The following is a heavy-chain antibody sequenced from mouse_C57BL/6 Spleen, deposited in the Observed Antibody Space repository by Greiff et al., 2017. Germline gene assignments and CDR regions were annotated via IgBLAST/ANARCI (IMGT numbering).Heavy chain of an antibody. CDR2: INPSTGGT. V-gene: IGHV1-42*01. Sequence: DVKLQESGPELVKPGASVKISCKASGYSFTGYYMNWVKQSPEKSLEWIGEINPSTGGTTYNQKFKAKATLTVDKSSSTAYMQLKSLTSEDSAVYYCARRPVVHWYFDVWGTGTTVTVSS. D-gene: IGHD1-1*01. CDR1: GYSFTGYY. J-gene: IGHJ1*03. CDR3: ARRPVVHWYFDV.